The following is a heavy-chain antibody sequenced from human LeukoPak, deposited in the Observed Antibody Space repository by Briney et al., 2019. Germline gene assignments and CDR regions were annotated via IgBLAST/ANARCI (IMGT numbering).Heavy chain of an antibody. V-gene: IGHV1-46*01. CDR1: GYTFTSYY. J-gene: IGHJ3*02. D-gene: IGHD3-9*01. CDR3: ASPRTYYNILTGDAFDI. CDR2: INPSGGST. Sequence: ASVKVSCKASGYTFTSYYVHWVRQAPGQGLEWMGIINPSGGSTSYAQKFQGRVTMTRDMSTSTVYMELSSLRSEDTAVYYCASPRTYYNILTGDAFDIWGQGTMVSVSS.